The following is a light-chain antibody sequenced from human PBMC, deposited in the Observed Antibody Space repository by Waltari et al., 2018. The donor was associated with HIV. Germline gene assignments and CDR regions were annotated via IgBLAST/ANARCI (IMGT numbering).Light chain of an antibody. V-gene: IGKV4-1*01. CDR3: QQYYTTPIT. CDR2: WAS. CDR1: QSFFYTSNSQNY. J-gene: IGKJ5*01. Sequence: DIVMTQSPDSLAVSLGERATINCRSSQSFFYTSNSQNYLAWYQLKPGQPPKLLIYWASTRESGVPDRFSGSGSGTAFTLSISSLQADDVALYYCQQYYTTPITFGQGTRLEIK.